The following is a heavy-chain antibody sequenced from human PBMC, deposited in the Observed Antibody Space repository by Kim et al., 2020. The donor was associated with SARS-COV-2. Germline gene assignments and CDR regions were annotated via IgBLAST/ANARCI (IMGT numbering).Heavy chain of an antibody. D-gene: IGHD3-22*01. CDR3: RYQSYYDSSGYSPYYYGMDV. CDR1: GYTFTSYY. Sequence: ASVKVSCKASGYTFTSYYMHWVRQAPGQGLEWMGIINPSGGSTSYAQKFQGRVTMTRDTSTSTVYMELSSLRSEDTAVYYCRYQSYYDSSGYSPYYYGMDVWGQGTTVTVSS. CDR2: INPSGGST. V-gene: IGHV1-46*01. J-gene: IGHJ6*02.